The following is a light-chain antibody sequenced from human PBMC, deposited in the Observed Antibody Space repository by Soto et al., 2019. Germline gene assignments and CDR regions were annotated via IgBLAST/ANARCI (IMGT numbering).Light chain of an antibody. CDR1: QTISTY. V-gene: IGKV1-39*01. CDR3: QQSYRTPRT. CDR2: AAS. Sequence: DIQMTQSPSSLSASVGDRVTIACRASQTISTYLNWYQQKPGKAPKLLIYAASFLQSGVPSRFSGSGSGTDFTLTISSXQPEDFAAYYCQQSYRTPRTFGQGTKVDIK. J-gene: IGKJ1*01.